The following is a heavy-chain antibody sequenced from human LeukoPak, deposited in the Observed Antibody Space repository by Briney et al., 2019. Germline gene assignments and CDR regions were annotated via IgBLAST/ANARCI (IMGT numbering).Heavy chain of an antibody. CDR1: GGSISSHY. V-gene: IGHV4-59*11. J-gene: IGHJ4*02. Sequence: PSETLSLICTVSGGSISSHYWSWIRHPPGKGLEWIGYIYYSGSTNYNPSLKSRVTISVDTSKNQISLKLSSVTAADTAVYCCARVLIAAAGTAFDYWVQGTLVAVSS. CDR2: IYYSGST. CDR3: ARVLIAAAGTAFDY. D-gene: IGHD6-13*01.